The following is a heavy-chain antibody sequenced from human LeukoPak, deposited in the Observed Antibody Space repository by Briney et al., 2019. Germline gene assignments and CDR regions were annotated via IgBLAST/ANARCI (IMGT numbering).Heavy chain of an antibody. Sequence: PSETLSLTCTVSGGSISSYYWSWIRQPPGKGLEWIGYIYYSGSTNYNPSLKSRVTISVDTPKNQFSLKLSSVTAADTAVYYCAAGGSGSYPDAFDIWGQGTMVTVSS. CDR3: AAGGSGSYPDAFDI. CDR2: IYYSGST. D-gene: IGHD1-26*01. CDR1: GGSISSYY. J-gene: IGHJ3*02. V-gene: IGHV4-59*01.